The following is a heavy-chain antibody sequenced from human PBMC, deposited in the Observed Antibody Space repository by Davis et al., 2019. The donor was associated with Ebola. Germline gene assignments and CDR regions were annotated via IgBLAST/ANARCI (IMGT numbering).Heavy chain of an antibody. CDR2: IYHSGAI. Sequence: MPGGSLRLSCTVSGDSVSSSDWWSWVRQSPGKGLEWIGEIYHSGAINYNPSLKSRVTISLDKSKNQFSLKLSAVTAADTAIYYCARDQWGHTDMIWFDSWGQGTQVTVSS. V-gene: IGHV4-4*02. J-gene: IGHJ5*01. CDR3: ARDQWGHTDMIWFDS. D-gene: IGHD3-16*01. CDR1: GDSVSSSDW.